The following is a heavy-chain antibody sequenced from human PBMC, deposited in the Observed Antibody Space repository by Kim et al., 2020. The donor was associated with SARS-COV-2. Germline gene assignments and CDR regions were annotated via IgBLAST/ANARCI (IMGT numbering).Heavy chain of an antibody. J-gene: IGHJ6*02. CDR2: IYTSGST. Sequence: SETLSPTCTVSGGSISSYYWSWIRQPAGKGLEWIGRIYTSGSTNYNPSLKSRVTMSVDTSKNQFSLKLSSVTAADTAVYYCARVGCSSTSCQSMDVWGQGTTVTVSS. CDR1: GGSISSYY. V-gene: IGHV4-4*07. CDR3: ARVGCSSTSCQSMDV. D-gene: IGHD2-2*01.